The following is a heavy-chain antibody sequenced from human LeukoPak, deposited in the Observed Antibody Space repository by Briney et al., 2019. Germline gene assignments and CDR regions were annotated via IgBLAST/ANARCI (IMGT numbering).Heavy chain of an antibody. J-gene: IGHJ4*02. D-gene: IGHD2-21*01. V-gene: IGHV1-18*01. Sequence: ASVKVSCKASGYTFTSYGISWVRQAPGQGLEWMGWISAYNGNTNYAQKLQGRVTMTTDISTSTAYMELSGLRFEDTAVYYCASDIARGGDCWGQGTLVTVSS. CDR1: GYTFTSYG. CDR2: ISAYNGNT. CDR3: ASDIARGGDC.